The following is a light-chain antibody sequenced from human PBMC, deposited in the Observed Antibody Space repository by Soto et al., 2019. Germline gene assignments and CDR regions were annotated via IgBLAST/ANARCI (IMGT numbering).Light chain of an antibody. CDR1: QGISSY. CDR2: AAS. Sequence: DIQLTQSPSFLSASVGDRVTITYRASQGISSYLAWYQQKPGKAPKLLIYAASTLQSGVPSRFSGSGSGTEFTLTISSLQPEDFATYYCQQHNSYPITFGQGTRLEIK. J-gene: IGKJ5*01. V-gene: IGKV1-9*01. CDR3: QQHNSYPIT.